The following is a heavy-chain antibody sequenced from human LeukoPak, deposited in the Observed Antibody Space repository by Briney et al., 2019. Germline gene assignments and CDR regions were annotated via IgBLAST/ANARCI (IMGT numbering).Heavy chain of an antibody. D-gene: IGHD3-22*01. CDR1: GFTFSSYS. J-gene: IGHJ5*02. V-gene: IGHV4-59*01. CDR2: IYYSGST. CDR3: ARMYYYDSTPGFDP. Sequence: GSLRLSCAASGFTFSSYSMNWVRQAPGKGLEWIGYIYYSGSTNYNPSLKSRVTISVDTSKNQFSLKLSSVTAADTAVYYCARMYYYDSTPGFDPWGQGTLVTVSS.